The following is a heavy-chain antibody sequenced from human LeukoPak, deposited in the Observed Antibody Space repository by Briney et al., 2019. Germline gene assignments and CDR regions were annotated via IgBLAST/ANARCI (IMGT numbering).Heavy chain of an antibody. CDR1: GGSISSGGYY. D-gene: IGHD3-22*01. Sequence: SETLSLTCSVSGGSISSGGYYWSWIRQHPGKGLEWIGYIYYSGSTYHNPSLKSRVTISVDTSKNQFSLKLSSVTAADTAVYYCARVNYYGSSGYPERGFDYWGQGTLVTVSS. V-gene: IGHV4-31*03. CDR2: IYYSGST. J-gene: IGHJ4*02. CDR3: ARVNYYGSSGYPERGFDY.